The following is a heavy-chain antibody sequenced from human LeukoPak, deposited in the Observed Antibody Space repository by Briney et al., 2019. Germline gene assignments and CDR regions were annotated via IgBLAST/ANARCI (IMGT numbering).Heavy chain of an antibody. CDR2: ISGSGGST. Sequence: GGSLRLSCAASGFTFSSYAMSWVRQAPGKGLEWGSAISGSGGSTYYADSVKGRFTISRDNSKNTLYLQMNSLRAEDTAVYYCAKNSFYDFWSGYHFDYWGLRTLVTVSS. D-gene: IGHD3-3*01. CDR3: AKNSFYDFWSGYHFDY. V-gene: IGHV3-23*01. CDR1: GFTFSSYA. J-gene: IGHJ4*02.